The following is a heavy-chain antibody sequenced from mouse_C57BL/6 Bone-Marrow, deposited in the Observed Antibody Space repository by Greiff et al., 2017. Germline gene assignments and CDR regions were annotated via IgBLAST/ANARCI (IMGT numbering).Heavy chain of an antibody. Sequence: VQLQQSGPVLVKPGASVKMSCKASGYTFTDYYMTWVKQSHGKSLEWIGVINPYNGGTSYNQKFKGKATLTVDKSSSTAYMELNSLTSEDSAVYYCARGGNYYAMDYWGQGTSVTVSS. CDR3: ARGGNYYAMDY. CDR2: INPYNGGT. CDR1: GYTFTDYY. J-gene: IGHJ4*01. V-gene: IGHV1-19*01.